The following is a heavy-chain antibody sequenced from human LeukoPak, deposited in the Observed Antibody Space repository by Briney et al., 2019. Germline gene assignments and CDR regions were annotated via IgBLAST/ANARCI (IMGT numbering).Heavy chain of an antibody. D-gene: IGHD2-21*02. CDR3: ARVTGYSIGPDAFDI. CDR1: GYTFTDYY. V-gene: IGHV1-2*06. Sequence: GASVKVSCKASGYTFTDYYMHWVRQAPGQGLEWMGRINPNSGGTNYAQKLQGRVTMTTDTSTSTAYMELRSLRSDDTAVYYCARVTGYSIGPDAFDIWGQGTMVTVSS. J-gene: IGHJ3*02. CDR2: INPNSGGT.